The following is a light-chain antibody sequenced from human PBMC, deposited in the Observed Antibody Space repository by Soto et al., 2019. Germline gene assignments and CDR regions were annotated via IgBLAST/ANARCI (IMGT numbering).Light chain of an antibody. Sequence: EIVLTQSPATLSLSPGERATLSCRASQSVSTYLAWYQQKAGQAPRLLIYDTSNRATGIPARLSGSGSGTDFTLTVSSLEPEDFAVYYCQQRTNWGYTFGQGTKLEIK. CDR2: DTS. CDR1: QSVSTY. J-gene: IGKJ2*01. CDR3: QQRTNWGYT. V-gene: IGKV3-11*01.